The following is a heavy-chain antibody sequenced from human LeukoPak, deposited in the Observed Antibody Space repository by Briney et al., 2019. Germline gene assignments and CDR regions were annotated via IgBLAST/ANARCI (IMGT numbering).Heavy chain of an antibody. CDR1: GGSITNYY. CDR2: INHSGST. J-gene: IGHJ4*02. Sequence: ASETLSLTCTVSGGSITNYYWSWIRQPPGKGLEWIGEINHSGSTNYNPSLKSRVTISVDTSKNQFSLKLSSVTAADTAVYYCARFGLGYCSGGSCHGLDYWGQGTLVTVSS. CDR3: ARFGLGYCSGGSCHGLDY. V-gene: IGHV4-34*01. D-gene: IGHD2-15*01.